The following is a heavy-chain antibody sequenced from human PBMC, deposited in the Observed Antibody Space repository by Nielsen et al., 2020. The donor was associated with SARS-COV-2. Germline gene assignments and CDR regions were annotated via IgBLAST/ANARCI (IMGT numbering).Heavy chain of an antibody. J-gene: IGHJ4*02. V-gene: IGHV3-30*18. CDR1: GFNFNNFG. CDR3: AKSNLLFWFGESRQFDY. CDR2: ISYEGSIK. D-gene: IGHD3-10*01. Sequence: GESLKISCAASGFNFNNFGMHWVRQAPGKGLEWVAVISYEGSIKFYSDSVKGRFTISRDNSKNTLYLQMNSLRSEDAAMYFCAKSNLLFWFGESRQFDYWGQGTLVTVSS.